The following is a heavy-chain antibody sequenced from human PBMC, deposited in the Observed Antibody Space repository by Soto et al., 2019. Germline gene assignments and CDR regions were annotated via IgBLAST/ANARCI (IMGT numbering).Heavy chain of an antibody. D-gene: IGHD4-17*01. J-gene: IGHJ2*01. Sequence: QDPLVQSGAEVKKPGSSVKVSCKAFGGPFSSHTFSWVRQAPGQGLEWMGRIIPALGTTTYAQKFQGRVTITADESVTKVYMELNSLRTEDTAVYYCARPDFGDYWYFDLWGRGTLVTVSS. CDR3: ARPDFGDYWYFDL. CDR1: GGPFSSHT. V-gene: IGHV1-69*08. CDR2: IIPALGTT.